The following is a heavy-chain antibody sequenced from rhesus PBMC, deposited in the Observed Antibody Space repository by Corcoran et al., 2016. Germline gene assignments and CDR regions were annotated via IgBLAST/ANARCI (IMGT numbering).Heavy chain of an antibody. D-gene: IGHD3-3*01. CDR1: GGSVSSSNW. CDR3: ARVRLNQFGQDY. J-gene: IGHJ4*01. CDR2: ISGSSGST. Sequence: QVQLQESGPGLVKPSETLSLTCAVSGGSVSSSNWWSWIRQPPGKGLAWIGYISGSSGSTYYNPSLHSRVTISTDPSKNQFSLKLSSVTAADTAVYYCARVRLNQFGQDYWGQGVLVTVSS. V-gene: IGHV4-65*01.